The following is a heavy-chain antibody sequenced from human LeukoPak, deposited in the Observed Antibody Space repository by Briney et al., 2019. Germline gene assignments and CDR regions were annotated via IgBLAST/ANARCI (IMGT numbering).Heavy chain of an antibody. D-gene: IGHD3-10*01. CDR1: GYTLTELF. Sequence: ASVKVSCKVSGYTLTELFMHWVRQAPGKGLEWMGGFDPEDGETIYAQKFQGRVTMTEDTSTDTAYMELSSLRSEDTALYYCETFEGYYYGSGSYYTPGYWGQGTLVTVSS. V-gene: IGHV1-24*01. J-gene: IGHJ4*02. CDR2: FDPEDGET. CDR3: ETFEGYYYGSGSYYTPGY.